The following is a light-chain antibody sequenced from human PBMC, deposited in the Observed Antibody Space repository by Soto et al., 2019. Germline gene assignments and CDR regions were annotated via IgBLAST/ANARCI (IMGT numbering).Light chain of an antibody. CDR2: GAS. CDR1: QSVNAN. V-gene: IGKV3-15*01. CDR3: QQYNTWLLT. J-gene: IGKJ1*01. Sequence: EVVMTQSPATLSVSPGERATLSCRASQSVNANLAWYQQKPGQAPRLLIHGASNRATGIPARFSCSGFGTEFILTISSMQSEDFAVYYSQQYNTWLLTFGQGTNVEI.